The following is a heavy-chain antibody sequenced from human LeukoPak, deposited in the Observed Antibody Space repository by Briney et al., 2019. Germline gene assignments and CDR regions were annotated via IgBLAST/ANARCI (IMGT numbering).Heavy chain of an antibody. V-gene: IGHV1-2*02. Sequence: ASVKVSCKTSGYTFNSYYMHWVRQAPGQGLEWMGWINPNSGGTNYAQKFQGRVTMTRDTSISTAYMELSRLRSDDTAVYYCARTSWGYSSGWYPWGQGTLVTVSS. CDR3: ARTSWGYSSGWYP. CDR2: INPNSGGT. J-gene: IGHJ5*02. CDR1: GYTFNSYY. D-gene: IGHD6-19*01.